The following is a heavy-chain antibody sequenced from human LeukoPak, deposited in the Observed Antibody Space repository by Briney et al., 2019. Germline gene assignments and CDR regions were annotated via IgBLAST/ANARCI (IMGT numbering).Heavy chain of an antibody. D-gene: IGHD3-9*01. CDR3: ARDNGHLYDILTGYYNY. Sequence: GASVKVSCKASGYTFTSYGISWVRQAPGQGLEWMGWISAYNGNTNYAQKRQGRVTMTTDTSTSTAYMELRSLRSDDTAVYYCARDNGHLYDILTGYYNYWGQGTLVTVSS. V-gene: IGHV1-18*01. CDR2: ISAYNGNT. J-gene: IGHJ4*02. CDR1: GYTFTSYG.